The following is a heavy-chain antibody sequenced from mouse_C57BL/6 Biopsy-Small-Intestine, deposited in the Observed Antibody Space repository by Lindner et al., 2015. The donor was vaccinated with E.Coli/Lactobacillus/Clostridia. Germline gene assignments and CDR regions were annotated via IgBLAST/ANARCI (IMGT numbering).Heavy chain of an antibody. CDR1: GYAFSTYW. Sequence: VQLQESGAELVKPGASVKISCKASGYAFSTYWMHWVKQRPGKGLEWIGHIYPGDGDTNYYGKFKGKATLTADKSSSTAYMQLSSLTSEDSAVYFCARSYGNSFDYWGQGTTLTVSS. D-gene: IGHD2-1*01. CDR3: ARSYGNSFDY. CDR2: IYPGDGDT. J-gene: IGHJ2*01. V-gene: IGHV1-80*01.